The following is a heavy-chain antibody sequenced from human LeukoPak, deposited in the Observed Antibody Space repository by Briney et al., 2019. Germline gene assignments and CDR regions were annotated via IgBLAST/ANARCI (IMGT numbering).Heavy chain of an antibody. CDR3: ALAPRGYQLPYNWCDP. V-gene: IGHV4-59*01. CDR2: IYYSGST. J-gene: IGHJ5*02. Sequence: SETLSLTCTVTGGSISNYHWSWIRQPPGKGLEWIGYIYYSGSTNYNPSLKSRVTISVDTSKNQFSLELSSVTAADTAVYYCALAPRGYQLPYNWCDPWGQGTLVTVSS. CDR1: GGSISNYH. D-gene: IGHD2-2*01.